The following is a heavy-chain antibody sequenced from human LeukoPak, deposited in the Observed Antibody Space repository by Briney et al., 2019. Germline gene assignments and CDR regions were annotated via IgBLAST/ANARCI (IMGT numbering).Heavy chain of an antibody. V-gene: IGHV1-2*02. Sequence: ASVKVSCKASGYTFTGYYMHWVRQAPGQGLEWMGWINPNSGGTNYAQKFQGRVTMTRDTSISTAYMELSRLRSDDTAVYYCARLYGDYDDNWFDPWGQGTLVTVSS. CDR1: GYTFTGYY. D-gene: IGHD4-17*01. J-gene: IGHJ5*02. CDR3: ARLYGDYDDNWFDP. CDR2: INPNSGGT.